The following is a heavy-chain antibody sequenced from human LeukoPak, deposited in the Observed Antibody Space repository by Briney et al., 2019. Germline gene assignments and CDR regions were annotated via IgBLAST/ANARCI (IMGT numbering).Heavy chain of an antibody. Sequence: KASETLSLTCTVSGGSISSSSYYWGWIRQPPGKGLEWIGSIYYSGSTYYNPSLKSRVTISVDTSKNQFSLKLSSVTAADTAVYYCARVWLGVSSSWYVGSGWYYFDYWGQGTLVTVSS. CDR2: IYYSGST. D-gene: IGHD6-13*01. V-gene: IGHV4-39*07. J-gene: IGHJ4*02. CDR1: GGSISSSSYY. CDR3: ARVWLGVSSSWYVGSGWYYFDY.